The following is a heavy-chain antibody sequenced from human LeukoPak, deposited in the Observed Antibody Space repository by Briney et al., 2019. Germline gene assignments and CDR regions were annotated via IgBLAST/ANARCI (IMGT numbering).Heavy chain of an antibody. V-gene: IGHV3-7*01. J-gene: IGHJ4*02. D-gene: IGHD6-6*01. CDR1: GFTFSSYW. CDR3: ATYSTSSQAPVY. Sequence: GGSLRLSCAASGFTFSSYWMTWVRQAPGKGLEWVANIKQDGSEEYYVDSVKGRFTISRDNAKNSLYLQMNSLRAEDTAVYYCATYSTSSQAPVYWGQGTLVTVSS. CDR2: IKQDGSEE.